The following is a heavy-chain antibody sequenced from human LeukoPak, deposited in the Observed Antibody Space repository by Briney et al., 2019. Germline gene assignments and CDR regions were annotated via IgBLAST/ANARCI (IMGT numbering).Heavy chain of an antibody. Sequence: SETLSLTCAVYGGSFSGFYWSWIRQPPGKGLEWIGGINHGGSTNYNPSLKSRVTISVDTSKNQFSLKLSSVTAADTAVYYCARGYYDFWSGYPTKYYYGMDVWGPGTTVTVSS. CDR1: GGSFSGFY. CDR2: INHGGST. J-gene: IGHJ6*02. CDR3: ARGYYDFWSGYPTKYYYGMDV. D-gene: IGHD3-3*01. V-gene: IGHV4-34*01.